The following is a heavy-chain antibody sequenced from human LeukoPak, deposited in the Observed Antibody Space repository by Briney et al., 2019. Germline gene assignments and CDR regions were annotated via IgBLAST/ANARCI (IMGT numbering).Heavy chain of an antibody. Sequence: PGASLRLSCAASGFTFSSYSMCWVRQAPGKGPEWVSGIKESGDITYYADSVKGRFTISRDNSKNTLYLQMNSLRAEDTAKYYCAKYCSGATCSGYWGQGTLVTVPS. CDR2: IKESGDIT. CDR1: GFTFSSYS. D-gene: IGHD2-15*01. CDR3: AKYCSGATCSGY. V-gene: IGHV3-23*01. J-gene: IGHJ4*02.